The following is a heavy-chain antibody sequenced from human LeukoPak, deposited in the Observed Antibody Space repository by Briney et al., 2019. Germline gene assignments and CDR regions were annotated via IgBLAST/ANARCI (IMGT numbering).Heavy chain of an antibody. J-gene: IGHJ4*02. V-gene: IGHV4-39*01. CDR3: ARKVSSGHAPFDY. CDR2: IYNSGST. D-gene: IGHD6-19*01. Sequence: SEPLSLTCTVSGDSISRSSYYWGWIRQPPGKTLEWIGCIYNSGSTYYTPSLKSRLTISVDTSKNQFSLKLSSVTAADTAVYYCARKVSSGHAPFDYWGEGTLV. CDR1: GDSISRSSYY.